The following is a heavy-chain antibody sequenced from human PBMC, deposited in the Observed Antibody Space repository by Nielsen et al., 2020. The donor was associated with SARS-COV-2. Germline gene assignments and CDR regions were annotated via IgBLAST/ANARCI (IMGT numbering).Heavy chain of an antibody. Sequence: SVKVSCKASGYTFTSYAISWVRQAPGQGLEWMGGIIPIFGTANYAQKFQGRVTITADESTSTAYMELSSLRSEDTAVYYCARSGYSYGPFDYWGQGTLVTVSS. V-gene: IGHV1-69*13. CDR3: ARSGYSYGPFDY. D-gene: IGHD5-18*01. CDR2: IIPIFGTA. CDR1: GYTFTSYA. J-gene: IGHJ4*02.